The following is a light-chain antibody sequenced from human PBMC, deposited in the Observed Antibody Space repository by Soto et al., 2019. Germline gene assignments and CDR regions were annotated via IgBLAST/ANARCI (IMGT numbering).Light chain of an antibody. CDR2: GAS. V-gene: IGKV3-20*01. J-gene: IGKJ1*01. Sequence: EIVMTQSPDTLSLSPGERATLSCRASQSIRSERLAWYQQKPGQAPRLVIYGASSRATGIPDRFSGSGSGTDFTLTISRLEPEDFAVYYCQQYGSSPGTFGQGTKVDIK. CDR3: QQYGSSPGT. CDR1: QSIRSER.